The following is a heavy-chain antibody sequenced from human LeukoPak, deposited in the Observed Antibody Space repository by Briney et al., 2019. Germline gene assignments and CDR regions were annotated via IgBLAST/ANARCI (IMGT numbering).Heavy chain of an antibody. J-gene: IGHJ3*02. D-gene: IGHD5-18*01. CDR2: IYPGDSNT. V-gene: IGHV5-51*01. Sequence: GESLKISCKGSGYSFTSYYIGWLLQMPGKGLQGMVIIYPGDSNTRYSPSFQGQVTISADKSISTAYLQWSSLKASDTAMYYCARLEDTAMVTWAFDIWGQGTMVTVSS. CDR3: ARLEDTAMVTWAFDI. CDR1: GYSFTSYY.